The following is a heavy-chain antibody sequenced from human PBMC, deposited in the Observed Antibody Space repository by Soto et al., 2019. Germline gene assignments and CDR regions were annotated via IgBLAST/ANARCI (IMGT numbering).Heavy chain of an antibody. CDR1: GFTFSSYA. J-gene: IGHJ6*03. Sequence: GGSLRLSCAASGFTFSSYAMSWVRQAPGKGLEWVSAISGSGGSTYYADSVKGRFTISRDNSKNTLYLQMNSLRAEDTAVYYCAKESGDYWYYYYYMDVWGKGTTVTVSS. CDR3: AKESGDYWYYYYYMDV. CDR2: ISGSGGST. V-gene: IGHV3-23*01. D-gene: IGHD4-17*01.